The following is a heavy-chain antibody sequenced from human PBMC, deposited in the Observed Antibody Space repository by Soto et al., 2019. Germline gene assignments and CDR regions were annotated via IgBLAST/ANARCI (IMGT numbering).Heavy chain of an antibody. J-gene: IGHJ4*02. V-gene: IGHV1-69*02. CDR1: GGTFSSYT. Sequence: EASVKVSCKASGGTFSSYTISWVRQAPGQGLEWMGRIIPILGIANYAQKFQGRVTITADKSTSTAYMELSSLRSEDTAVYYCASSNLYGSGSYYPSYFDYWGQGTLVTVSS. D-gene: IGHD3-10*01. CDR3: ASSNLYGSGSYYPSYFDY. CDR2: IIPILGIA.